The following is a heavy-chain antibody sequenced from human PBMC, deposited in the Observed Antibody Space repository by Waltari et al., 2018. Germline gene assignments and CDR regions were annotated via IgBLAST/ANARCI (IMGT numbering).Heavy chain of an antibody. V-gene: IGHV4-38-2*01. J-gene: IGHJ2*01. CDR1: GYSLSSGYY. CDR3: ASGGWGYDFWSGNWYFDL. D-gene: IGHD3-3*01. Sequence: QVQLQESGPGLVKPSETLSLTCAVSGYSLSSGYYWGWIRQPPGKGLEWIGSIYHSGSTYYNPSLKSRVTISVDTSKNQFSLKLSSVTAADTAVYYCASGGWGYDFWSGNWYFDLWGRGTLVTVSS. CDR2: IYHSGST.